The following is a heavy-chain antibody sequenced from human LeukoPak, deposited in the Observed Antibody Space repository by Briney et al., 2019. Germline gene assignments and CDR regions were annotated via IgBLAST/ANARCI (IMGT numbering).Heavy chain of an antibody. Sequence: SETLSLTCTVSGGSISSSSYYWGWIRQPPGKGLEWIGSIYYSESTYYNPSLKSRVTISVDTSKNQFSLKLSSVTAADTAVYYCARHRFPSSGWYTGDGSRWFDPWGQGTLVTVSS. CDR1: GGSISSSSYY. V-gene: IGHV4-39*01. D-gene: IGHD6-19*01. J-gene: IGHJ5*02. CDR3: ARHRFPSSGWYTGDGSRWFDP. CDR2: IYYSEST.